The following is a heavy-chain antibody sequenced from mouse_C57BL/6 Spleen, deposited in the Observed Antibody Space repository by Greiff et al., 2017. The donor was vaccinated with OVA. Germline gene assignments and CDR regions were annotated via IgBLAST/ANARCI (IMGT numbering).Heavy chain of an antibody. J-gene: IGHJ3*01. CDR1: GYAFSSSW. D-gene: IGHD2-4*01. CDR2: IYPGDGDT. V-gene: IGHV1-82*01. Sequence: VKLMESGPELVKPGASVKISCKASGYAFSSSWMNWVKQRPGKGLEWIGRIYPGDGDTNYNGKFKGKATLTADKSSSTAYMQLSILTSEDSAVYFCARSPFYYDYDAWFAYWGQGTLVTVSA. CDR3: ARSPFYYDYDAWFAY.